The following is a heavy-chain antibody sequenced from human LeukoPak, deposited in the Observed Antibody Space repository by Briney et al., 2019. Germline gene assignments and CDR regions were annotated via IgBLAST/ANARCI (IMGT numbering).Heavy chain of an antibody. D-gene: IGHD3-22*01. CDR3: ARGRSAYYYDSSGRRPDAFDI. CDR1: GGSFSGYY. CDR2: INHSGST. Sequence: SETLSLTCAVYGGSFSGYYWSWLRQPPGKGLEWIGEINHSGSTNYNPSLKSRATISVDTSKNQFSLKLSSVTAADTAVYYCARGRSAYYYDSSGRRPDAFDIWGQGTMVTVSS. V-gene: IGHV4-34*01. J-gene: IGHJ3*02.